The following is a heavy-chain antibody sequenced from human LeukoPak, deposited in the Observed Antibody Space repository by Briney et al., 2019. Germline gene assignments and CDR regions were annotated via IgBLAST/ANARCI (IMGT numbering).Heavy chain of an antibody. CDR1: GFTFDDYA. V-gene: IGHV3-43*02. CDR3: AKVHSNGYLDYFDH. J-gene: IGHJ4*02. CDR2: ISGNGGRT. Sequence: GGSLRLSCAASGFTFDDYAMHWVRQAPGKGLEWVSLISGNGGRTYYADSVKGRFTISRDNSKNSLYLQMNSLRTEDTALYYCAKVHSNGYLDYFDHWGQGTLVSVSS. D-gene: IGHD3-22*01.